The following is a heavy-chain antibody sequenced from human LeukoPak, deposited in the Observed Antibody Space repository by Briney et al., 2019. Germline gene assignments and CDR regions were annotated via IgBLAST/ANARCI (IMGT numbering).Heavy chain of an antibody. CDR1: GFTFRSYL. Sequence: GGSLRLSCAASGFTFRSYLMRWVRQAPGKGLEWVANINQNGGEKYYVDSVKGRFTISRDNGKNSLYLQMNSLRAEDTAVYYCARYRHLGYWGQGTLVTVSS. V-gene: IGHV3-7*01. CDR2: INQNGGEK. J-gene: IGHJ4*02. CDR3: ARYRHLGY.